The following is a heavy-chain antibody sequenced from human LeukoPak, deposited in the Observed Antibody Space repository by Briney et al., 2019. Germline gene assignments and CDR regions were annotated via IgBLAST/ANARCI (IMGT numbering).Heavy chain of an antibody. J-gene: IGHJ4*02. Sequence: GGSLRLSCAASGFTFSNSAMSWVRQAPGKGLEWVSTLSGSGITTYYADSVKGRFTISRDNSKNTLYLQMNSLRAEDTAVYYCAKGSRGYTNYYFDYWGQGTLVTVSS. V-gene: IGHV3-23*01. CDR2: LSGSGITT. D-gene: IGHD2-2*02. CDR3: AKGSRGYTNYYFDY. CDR1: GFTFSNSA.